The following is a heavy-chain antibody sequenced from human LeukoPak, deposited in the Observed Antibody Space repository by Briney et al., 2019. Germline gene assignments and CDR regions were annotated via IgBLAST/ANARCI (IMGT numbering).Heavy chain of an antibody. J-gene: IGHJ4*02. D-gene: IGHD3-10*01. CDR1: GFTFSNAW. CDR3: TTDSGGGSGSPDY. CDR2: IKSKTDGGTT. V-gene: IGHV3-15*01. Sequence: GGSLRLSCAASGFTFSNAWMSWVRQAPGKGLEWVGRIKSKTDGGTTDYAAPVKGRFTISRGDSKNTLYLQMNSLKTEDTAVYHCTTDSGGGSGSPDYWGQGTLVTVSS.